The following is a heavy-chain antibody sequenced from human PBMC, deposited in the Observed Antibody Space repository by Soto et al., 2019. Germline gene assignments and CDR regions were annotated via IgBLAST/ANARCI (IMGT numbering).Heavy chain of an antibody. D-gene: IGHD4-17*01. CDR2: INPSGGDT. V-gene: IGHV1-46*01. J-gene: IGHJ4*02. CDR3: ARGNYGDYVFDY. Sequence: ASVKVSCKASGYTFTNYYIHWVRQAPGQGLEWMGIINPSGGDTTYAQKLQGRVTMTTDTSTSTAYMELRSLRSDDTAVYYCARGNYGDYVFDYWGQGTLVTVSS. CDR1: GYTFTNYY.